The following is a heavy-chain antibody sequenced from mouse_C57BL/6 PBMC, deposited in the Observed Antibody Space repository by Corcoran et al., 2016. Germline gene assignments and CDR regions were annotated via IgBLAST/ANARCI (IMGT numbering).Heavy chain of an antibody. CDR3: ARDYDVWFAY. J-gene: IGHJ3*01. Sequence: EVQLQQSGPELVKPGASVKISCKASGYTFTDYYMNWVKQSHGKSLEWIGDINPNNGGTSYNQKFKGKATLTVDKSSNTAYMELRSLTSEDSAVYYCARDYDVWFAYWGQGTLVTVSA. CDR1: GYTFTDYY. V-gene: IGHV1-26*01. CDR2: INPNNGGT. D-gene: IGHD2-4*01.